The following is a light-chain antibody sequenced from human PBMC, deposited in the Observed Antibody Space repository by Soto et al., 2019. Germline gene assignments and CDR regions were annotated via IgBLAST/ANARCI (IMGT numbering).Light chain of an antibody. CDR1: QSVLYSSNNKNY. J-gene: IGKJ5*01. CDR3: QQYYSTPPIT. CDR2: WAS. V-gene: IGKV4-1*01. Sequence: DIVMTQSPDSLAVSLGERATINCKSSQSVLYSSNNKNYLAWYQQKPGQPPKLLIYWASTRESGVPDRFSVSGSGTDFTLTISSLQAEDVAVYYCQQYYSTPPITFGQGTRLEMK.